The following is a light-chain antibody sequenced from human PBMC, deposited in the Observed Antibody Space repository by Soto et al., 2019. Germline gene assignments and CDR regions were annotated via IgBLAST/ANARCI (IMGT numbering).Light chain of an antibody. Sequence: DIQMTQSPSTLSGSLGDRVTITCRASQTISSWLAWYQQKPGKAPKLLIYDASSLESGVPSRFSGSGSGTEFTLTISSLQPDDFATYYCQQAYSFPITFGQGTRLEI. CDR2: DAS. J-gene: IGKJ5*01. V-gene: IGKV1-5*01. CDR3: QQAYSFPIT. CDR1: QTISSW.